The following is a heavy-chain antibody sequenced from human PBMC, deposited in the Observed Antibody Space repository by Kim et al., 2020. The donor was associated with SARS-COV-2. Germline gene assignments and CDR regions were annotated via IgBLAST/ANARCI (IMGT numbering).Heavy chain of an antibody. CDR3: VKDTSWVWYDLSRHMDV. J-gene: IGHJ6*01. V-gene: IGHV3-64D*06. Sequence: GGSLRLSCSASGFTFNSSALHWVRQAPGKGLEYVSAISSNGDSAYYADSVKGRFTISRDNSKNTLYLQMNSLRAEDTAVYYCVKDTSWVWYDLSRHMDV. CDR1: GFTFNSSA. D-gene: IGHD2-8*01. CDR2: ISSNGDSA.